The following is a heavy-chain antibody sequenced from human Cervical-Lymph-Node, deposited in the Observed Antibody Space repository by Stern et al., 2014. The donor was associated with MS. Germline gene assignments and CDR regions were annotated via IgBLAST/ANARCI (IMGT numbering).Heavy chain of an antibody. V-gene: IGHV1-69*01. Sequence: QVQLGQSGAEVKKPGSSVKVSCKASGGTFSSYAISWVRQAPGQGLEWMGGIIPIFGTAHYAQKLQGRVTITADESTSTAYMELSSLRSEDTAVYYCARVEIVAASYYYYGMDVWGQGTTVTVSS. J-gene: IGHJ6*02. CDR3: ARVEIVAASYYYYGMDV. CDR1: GGTFSSYA. D-gene: IGHD5-12*01. CDR2: IIPIFGTA.